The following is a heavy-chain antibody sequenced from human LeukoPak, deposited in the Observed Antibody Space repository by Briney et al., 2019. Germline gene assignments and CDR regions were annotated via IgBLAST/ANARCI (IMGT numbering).Heavy chain of an antibody. Sequence: SETLSLTCAVYGGSFSGYYWSWIRQPPGEGLEWIGEINHSGSTNYNPSLKSRVTISVDTSKNQFSLKLSSVTAADTAVYYCARYLPAARGYYYYYMDVWGKGTTVTVSS. CDR3: ARYLPAARGYYYYYMDV. V-gene: IGHV4-34*01. J-gene: IGHJ6*03. CDR1: GGSFSGYY. D-gene: IGHD6-6*01. CDR2: INHSGST.